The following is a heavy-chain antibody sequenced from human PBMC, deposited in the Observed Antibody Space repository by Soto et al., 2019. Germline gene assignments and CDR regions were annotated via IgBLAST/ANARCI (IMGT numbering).Heavy chain of an antibody. J-gene: IGHJ6*02. CDR3: ARGPPYYGDYLYYYYGMDV. D-gene: IGHD4-17*01. Sequence: QVQLVQSGAEVKKPGASVKVSCKASGYTFTSYGISWVRQAPGQGLEWMGWISAYNGNTNYAQKLQGRVTMTTDTATSTAYMELRSLRSDDTAVYYCARGPPYYGDYLYYYYGMDVWGQGTTVTVSS. CDR1: GYTFTSYG. CDR2: ISAYNGNT. V-gene: IGHV1-18*01.